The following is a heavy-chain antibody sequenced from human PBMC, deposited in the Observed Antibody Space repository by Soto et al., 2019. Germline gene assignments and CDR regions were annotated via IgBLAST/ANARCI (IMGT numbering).Heavy chain of an antibody. CDR2: INHSATT. D-gene: IGHD6-19*01. V-gene: IGHV4-34*01. CDR1: GGSFSCYY. J-gene: IGHJ4*02. CDR3: AGSIAVADNFDY. Sequence: SETLSPTCPVYGGSFSCYYWSWIRQPPGKGLEWIGEINHSATTYYNPSLKSRITVSPDTSKNQFSLKLTSVTAADTPGYYCAGSIAVADNFDYWGQGTLVTVSS.